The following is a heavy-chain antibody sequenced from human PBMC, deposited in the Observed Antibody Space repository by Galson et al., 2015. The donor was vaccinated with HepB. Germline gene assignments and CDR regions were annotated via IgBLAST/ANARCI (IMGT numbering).Heavy chain of an antibody. D-gene: IGHD6-19*01. Sequence: SLRLSCAASGFTFSSYSMNWVRQAPGKGLEWVSYISSSSSTIYYADSVKGRFTISRDNAKNSLYLQMNSLRAEDTAVYYCARDGGWLDYWGQGTLVTVSS. CDR3: ARDGGWLDY. J-gene: IGHJ4*02. V-gene: IGHV3-48*01. CDR1: GFTFSSYS. CDR2: ISSSSSTI.